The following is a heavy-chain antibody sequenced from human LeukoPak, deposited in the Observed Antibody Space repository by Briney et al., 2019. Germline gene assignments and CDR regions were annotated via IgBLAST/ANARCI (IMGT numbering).Heavy chain of an antibody. J-gene: IGHJ5*02. V-gene: IGHV1-46*01. D-gene: IGHD1-7*01. CDR1: GYTFSSDY. CDR2: VHASGGVI. CDR3: AGNSHQRNLFDP. Sequence: ASVKVSCKASGYTFSSDYMNWVRQALGQGLEWMGIVHASGGVIKYAQEFQDRLTVTSDTSTSTIYMELSSLRSEDTAVYYCAGNSHQRNLFDPWGQGTLVIVSS.